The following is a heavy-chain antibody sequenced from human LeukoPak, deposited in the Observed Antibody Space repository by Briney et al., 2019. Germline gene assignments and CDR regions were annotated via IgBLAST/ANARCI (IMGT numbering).Heavy chain of an antibody. V-gene: IGHV3-23*01. Sequence: PGGSLRLSCAASGFTFSNAWMNWVRQARGKGLEWVSGISGSGDRTYYADSVKGRFTVSRDNSKNTLYLHMNSLRAEDTAVYYCAKGGHIVVVTAIADVWGKGTTVTISS. CDR3: AKGGHIVVVTAIADV. J-gene: IGHJ6*04. CDR2: ISGSGDRT. D-gene: IGHD2-21*02. CDR1: GFTFSNAW.